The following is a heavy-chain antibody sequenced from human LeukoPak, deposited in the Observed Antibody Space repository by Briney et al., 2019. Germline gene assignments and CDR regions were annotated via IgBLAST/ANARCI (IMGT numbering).Heavy chain of an antibody. CDR2: IYHSGST. V-gene: IGHV4-4*02. D-gene: IGHD6-13*01. J-gene: IGHJ4*02. Sequence: SETLSLTCAVSGGSISSSNWWSWVRQPPGKGLEWIGEIYHSGSTNYNPSLKSRVTISVDTSKNQFSLKLSSVTAADTAVYYCARGERVAAAGTSYFDYWGQGTLVTVSS. CDR3: ARGERVAAAGTSYFDY. CDR1: GGSISSSNW.